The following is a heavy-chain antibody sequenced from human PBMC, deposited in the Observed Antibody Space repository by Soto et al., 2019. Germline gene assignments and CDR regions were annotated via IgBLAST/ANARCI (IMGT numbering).Heavy chain of an antibody. CDR3: ATARVGFVD. D-gene: IGHD1-26*01. CDR2: IHSGGST. V-gene: IGHV3-66*01. J-gene: IGHJ4*02. Sequence: EVQLVESGGGLVQPGGSLRLSCAASGFTVTSNYMSWVRQAPGKGLEWVSIIHSGGSTYYADSVKGRFTISRDNSKNTLFHQMNSLRAEDTAVYYCATARVGFVDWGQGNPVTVCS. CDR1: GFTVTSNY.